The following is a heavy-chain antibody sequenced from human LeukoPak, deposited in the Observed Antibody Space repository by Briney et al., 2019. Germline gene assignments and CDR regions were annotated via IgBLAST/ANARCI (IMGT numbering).Heavy chain of an antibody. CDR3: ARAQVVPAGKGEFDP. CDR1: GFTFSSYA. D-gene: IGHD2-2*01. Sequence: GGSLRLSCAASGFTFSSYAMHWVRQAPGKGLGWGAVISYDGSNKYYADSVKGRFTISRDNSKNTLYLQMNSLRAEDTAVYYCARAQVVPAGKGEFDPWGQGTLVTVSS. J-gene: IGHJ5*02. CDR2: ISYDGSNK. V-gene: IGHV3-30-3*01.